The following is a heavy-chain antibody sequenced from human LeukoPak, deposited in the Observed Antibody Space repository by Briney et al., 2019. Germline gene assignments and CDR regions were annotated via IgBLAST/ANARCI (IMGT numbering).Heavy chain of an antibody. V-gene: IGHV3-23*01. CDR1: GFTFSNYA. J-gene: IGHJ4*02. CDR2: ISSAGVAT. Sequence: GGSLRLSCATSGFTFSNYAMSWVRQAPGKGLEWVSAISSAGVATYYADSVKGRFTISRDKSKNTLYLQMNNLRADDTAVYYCVKKGQADDYGNPDWGQGALVTVSP. D-gene: IGHD4/OR15-4a*01. CDR3: VKKGQADDYGNPD.